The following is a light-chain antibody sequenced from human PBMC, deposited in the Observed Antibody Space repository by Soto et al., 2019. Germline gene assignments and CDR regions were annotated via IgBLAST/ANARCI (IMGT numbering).Light chain of an antibody. V-gene: IGKV3-15*01. CDR1: QSVSSN. CDR2: GAS. J-gene: IGKJ1*01. Sequence: EIVMTQSPATLSVSPGERATLSCRASQSVSSNLAWYQQKPGQAPRLLIYGASTRATGIPARFSGSGSGTEFTLTISSLHSEDYAVYYCHQYNNWPPWTFGQGTNVEIK. CDR3: HQYNNWPPWT.